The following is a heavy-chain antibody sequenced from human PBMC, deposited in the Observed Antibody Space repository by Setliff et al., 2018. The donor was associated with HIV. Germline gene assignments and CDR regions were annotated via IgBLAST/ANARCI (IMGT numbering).Heavy chain of an antibody. V-gene: IGHV4-39*01. CDR2: ICYSGNT. J-gene: IGHJ6*03. CDR1: GGSVSNITYF. D-gene: IGHD6-19*01. Sequence: PSETLSLTCTVSGGSVSNITYFWGWIRQPPGKGLEWIGSICYSGNTYYNPSLKSRVTISVDTSKNQFSLKLRSVTAADTAVYYCARHITGWYDYYYYMDVWGKGNTVTVSS. CDR3: ARHITGWYDYYYYMDV.